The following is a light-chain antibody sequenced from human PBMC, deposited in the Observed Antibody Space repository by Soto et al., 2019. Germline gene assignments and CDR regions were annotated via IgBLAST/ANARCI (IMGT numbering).Light chain of an antibody. J-gene: IGKJ1*01. CDR3: QQYDTFPRT. CDR2: GAS. V-gene: IGKV3-20*01. Sequence: EIVLTQSPGTLSLSPGERATLSCRASQSVSSNYLAWYQQKRGQAPRLLIYGASSRPTGIPTRFSGSGAGTDFTLTISRLEPEDFAVYYCQQYDTFPRTFGQGTKVEI. CDR1: QSVSSNY.